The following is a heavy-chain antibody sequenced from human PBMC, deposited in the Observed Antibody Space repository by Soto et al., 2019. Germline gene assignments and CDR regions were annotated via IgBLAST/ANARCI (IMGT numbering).Heavy chain of an antibody. V-gene: IGHV6-1*01. D-gene: IGHD1-26*01. J-gene: IGHJ5*02. CDR2: TYYRSKWYN. Sequence: QSQTLSLTCAISGDSVSSNSAAWNWIRQSPSRGLEWLGRTYYRSKWYNDYAVSVKSRITINPDTSKNQFSLQLNSVTPEDTAVYYCARAPDPGRIGGAINWFDPWGQGTLVTVSS. CDR1: GDSVSSNSAA. CDR3: ARAPDPGRIGGAINWFDP.